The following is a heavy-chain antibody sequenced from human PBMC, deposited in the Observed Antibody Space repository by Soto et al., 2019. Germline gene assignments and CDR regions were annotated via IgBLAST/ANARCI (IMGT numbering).Heavy chain of an antibody. V-gene: IGHV1-3*01. CDR3: ARESWMGTNYDSSNYLAY. CDR1: GYTFTSYA. Sequence: ASVKVSCKASGYTFTSYAMHWVRQAPGQRLEWMGWINAGNGNTKYSQKFQGRVTITRDTSASTAYMELSSLRSEDTAVYYCARESWMGTNYDSSNYLAYWGLGTLVTVSS. J-gene: IGHJ4*02. D-gene: IGHD3-22*01. CDR2: INAGNGNT.